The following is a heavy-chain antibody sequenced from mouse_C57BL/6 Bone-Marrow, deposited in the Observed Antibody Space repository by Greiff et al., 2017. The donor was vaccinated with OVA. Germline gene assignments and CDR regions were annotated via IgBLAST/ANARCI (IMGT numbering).Heavy chain of an antibody. CDR3: AKTDGYYLWYVDV. CDR2: IYIGNGYT. V-gene: IGHV1-58*01. CDR1: GYTFTSYG. J-gene: IGHJ1*03. Sequence: VQLKESGAELVRPGSSVKMSCKTSGYTFTSYGINWVKQRPGQGLEWIGYIYIGNGYTEYNEKFKGKATLTSDTSSSTAYMQLSSLTSEDSAIYFCAKTDGYYLWYVDVWGTGTTVTVSS. D-gene: IGHD2-3*01.